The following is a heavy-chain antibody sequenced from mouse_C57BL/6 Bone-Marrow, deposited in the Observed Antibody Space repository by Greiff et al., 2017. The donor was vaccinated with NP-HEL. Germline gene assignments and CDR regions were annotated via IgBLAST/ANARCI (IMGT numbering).Heavy chain of an antibody. CDR2: IDPEDGDT. Sequence: DVKLVESGAELVKPGASVKLSCTASGFTIKDYYMHWVKQRPEQGLEWIGRIDPEDGDTKYAPKFQGKATITADTSSNTAYLQLSSLTSEDTAVYYCARNYDSNYGKLIYYAMDYWGQGTSVTVSS. V-gene: IGHV14-2*01. J-gene: IGHJ4*01. CDR3: ARNYDSNYGKLIYYAMDY. CDR1: GFTIKDYY. D-gene: IGHD2-5*01.